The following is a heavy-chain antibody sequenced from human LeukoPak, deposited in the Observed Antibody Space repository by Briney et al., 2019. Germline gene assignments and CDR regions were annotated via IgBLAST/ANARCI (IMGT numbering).Heavy chain of an antibody. CDR1: GGSISSYY. D-gene: IGHD2-2*03. CDR2: IYYSGST. J-gene: IGHJ4*02. V-gene: IGHV4-59*08. Sequence: KTSETLSLTCTVSGGSISSYYWSWIRQPPGKGLEWIGYIYYSGSTNYNPSLKSRVTISVDTSKNQFSLKLSSVTAADTAVYYCAIGYCSSTSCPVGYWGQGTLVTVSS. CDR3: AIGYCSSTSCPVGY.